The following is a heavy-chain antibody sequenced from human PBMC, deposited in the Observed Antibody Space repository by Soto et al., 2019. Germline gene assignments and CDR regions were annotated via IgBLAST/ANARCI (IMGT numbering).Heavy chain of an antibody. J-gene: IGHJ3*02. V-gene: IGHV4-31*03. CDR2: IYYSGST. Sequence: PSETLSLTCTVSGGSISSGGYYWSWIRQHPGKGLEWIGYIYYSGSTYYNPSLKSRVTISVDTSKNQFSLKLSSVTAADTAVYYCARDKAGVVTAIRCRAFDIWGQGTMVTV. CDR1: GGSISSGGYY. CDR3: ARDKAGVVTAIRCRAFDI. D-gene: IGHD2-21*02.